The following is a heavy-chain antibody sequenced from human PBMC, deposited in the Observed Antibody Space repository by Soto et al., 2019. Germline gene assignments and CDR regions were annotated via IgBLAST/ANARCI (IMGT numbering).Heavy chain of an antibody. CDR1: EFSFSRYA. CDR3: VKQMTTWTDSFFDF. V-gene: IGHV3-23*01. D-gene: IGHD4-17*01. Sequence: EVQLLGSGGGLVQPGESLRLSCVASEFSFSRYAMTWVRQAAGKGLQWVAGLGPDGRNTFYGESVRGRLTISRDNSRNTLYLQMSSLRAEDTAVYFCVKQMTTWTDSFFDFWGQGIQVTVSS. J-gene: IGHJ4*02. CDR2: LGPDGRNT.